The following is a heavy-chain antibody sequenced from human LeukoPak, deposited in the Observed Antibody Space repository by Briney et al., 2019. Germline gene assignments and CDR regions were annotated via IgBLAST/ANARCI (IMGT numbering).Heavy chain of an antibody. CDR3: ASRPGAI. V-gene: IGHV3-30*02. CDR2: IRYDGSNE. J-gene: IGHJ3*02. D-gene: IGHD7-27*01. CDR1: GFTFSSYG. Sequence: GGSLRLSCAVSGFTFSSYGMHWVRQAPGKGLEWVAFIRYDGSNEYYADSVKGRSTISRDNSKNTLYLQMRSLRADGAAVYYCASRPGAIWGQGTMVTVSS.